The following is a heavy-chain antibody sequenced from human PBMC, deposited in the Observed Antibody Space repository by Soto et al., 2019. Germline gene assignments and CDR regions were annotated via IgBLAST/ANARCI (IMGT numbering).Heavy chain of an antibody. CDR3: ARAPAVGYCSSTSCYELDY. CDR2: INHSGST. CDR1: GGSFSGYY. J-gene: IGHJ4*02. D-gene: IGHD2-2*01. V-gene: IGHV4-34*01. Sequence: SETLSLTCAVYGGSFSGYYWSWIRQPPGKGLEWIGEINHSGSTNYNPSLKSRVTISVDTSKNQFSLKLSSVTAADTAVYYCARAPAVGYCSSTSCYELDYWGQGTLVTVSS.